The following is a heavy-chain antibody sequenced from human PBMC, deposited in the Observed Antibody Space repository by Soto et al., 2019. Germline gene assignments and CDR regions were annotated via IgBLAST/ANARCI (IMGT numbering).Heavy chain of an antibody. J-gene: IGHJ4*02. Sequence: PGGSLRLSCAASGFTFSSYSMSWVRQAPGKGLEWVSGFRGSGDDGTTYYADSVKGRFTISRDNSKNMLFLQMNSLRAEDTAVYYCSLLNPAIYTFDFWGQGTLVTVSS. CDR3: SLLNPAIYTFDF. CDR1: GFTFSSYS. CDR2: FRGSGDDGTT. D-gene: IGHD4-4*01. V-gene: IGHV3-23*01.